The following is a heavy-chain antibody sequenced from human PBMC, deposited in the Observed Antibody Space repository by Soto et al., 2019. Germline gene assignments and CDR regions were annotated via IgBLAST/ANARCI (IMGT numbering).Heavy chain of an antibody. J-gene: IGHJ4*02. D-gene: IGHD3-10*01. CDR3: ANSNDYGSGSYFPFDH. V-gene: IGHV3-23*01. CDR1: GFTFSSDG. Sequence: EVQLLESGGGLVQPGGSLRLSWAASGFTFSSDGMSWVRQAPGKGLEWVSSISGSGGSTYYADSVKGRFTISRDNSKNTLYLQMSSLRAEDTAVYYCANSNDYGSGSYFPFDHWGQGTLVTVSS. CDR2: ISGSGGST.